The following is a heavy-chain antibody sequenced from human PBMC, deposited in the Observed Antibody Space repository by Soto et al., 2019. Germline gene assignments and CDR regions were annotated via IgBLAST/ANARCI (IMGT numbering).Heavy chain of an antibody. CDR1: GGGFRGYY. D-gene: IGHD2-15*01. Sequence: RSRTFAVYGGGFRGYYWSWIRQPAGKGLEWSGEINHSGSTNYNPSLKSRVTISVDTSKNQFSLKLSSVTAADTAVYYCARGLRVLLSQPRVWVMKVCGQGTRVTVSS. J-gene: IGHJ6*02. CDR3: ARGLRVLLSQPRVWVMKV. CDR2: INHSGST. V-gene: IGHV4-34*01.